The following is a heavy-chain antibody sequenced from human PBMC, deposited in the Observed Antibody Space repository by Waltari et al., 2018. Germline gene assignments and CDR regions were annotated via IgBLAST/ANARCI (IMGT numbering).Heavy chain of an antibody. Sequence: EVQLVESGGGLVQPGGSLRLSCAASGLTFSSYWMSWVRQAQGKGLEWVAKIKQDGSEKYYVDSVKGRFTISRDNAKNSLYLQMNSLRAEDTAVYYCARKYNWFDPWGQGTLVTVSS. CDR1: GLTFSSYW. CDR2: IKQDGSEK. J-gene: IGHJ5*02. V-gene: IGHV3-7*01. CDR3: ARKYNWFDP.